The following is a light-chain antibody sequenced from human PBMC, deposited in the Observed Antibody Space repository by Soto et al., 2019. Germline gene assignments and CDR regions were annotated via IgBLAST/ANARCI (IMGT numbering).Light chain of an antibody. CDR2: WAS. Sequence: DIVLTQSPDSLAVSLGERATINCKSSQSVLYSSNNKNYLSWYQQKPGQPPKLLIYWASTRESGVPDRFSGSGSGTDFTLTINSLQAEDVAVYYCQQYYTNPLTFGGGTKVEIK. V-gene: IGKV4-1*01. J-gene: IGKJ4*01. CDR3: QQYYTNPLT. CDR1: QSVLYSSNNKNY.